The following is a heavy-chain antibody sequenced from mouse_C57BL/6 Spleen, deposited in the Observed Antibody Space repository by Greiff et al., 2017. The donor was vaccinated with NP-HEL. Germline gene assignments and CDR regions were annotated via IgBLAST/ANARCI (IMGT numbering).Heavy chain of an antibody. V-gene: IGHV3-6*01. CDR3: AIYYGSSSGFAY. CDR1: GYSITSGYY. CDR2: ISYDGSN. Sequence: EVQLLESGPGLVKPSQSLSLTCSVTGYSITSGYYWNWIRQFPGNKLEWMGYISYDGSNNYNPSLKNRISITRDTSKNQFFLKLNSVTTEDTATYYCAIYYGSSSGFAYWGQGTLVTVSA. J-gene: IGHJ3*01. D-gene: IGHD1-1*01.